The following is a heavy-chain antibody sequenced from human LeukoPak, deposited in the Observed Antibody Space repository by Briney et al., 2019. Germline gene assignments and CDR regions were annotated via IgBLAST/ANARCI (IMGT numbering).Heavy chain of an antibody. CDR1: GGSISSSSYY. CDR2: IYYDGST. J-gene: IGHJ4*02. Sequence: SETLSLTCTVSGGSISSSSYYWGWIRQPPGKGLEWVGNIYYDGSTYYNPSLKSRVTISIDTSKNQFSLKVSSVIAADTAVYYCARKVAGSSAFDYWGQGTLVTVSS. D-gene: IGHD6-19*01. V-gene: IGHV4-39*01. CDR3: ARKVAGSSAFDY.